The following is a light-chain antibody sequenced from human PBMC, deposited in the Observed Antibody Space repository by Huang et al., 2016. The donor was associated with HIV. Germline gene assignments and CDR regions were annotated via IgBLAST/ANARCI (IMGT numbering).Light chain of an antibody. V-gene: IGKV1-NL1*01. CDR1: QDIYNS. CDR3: QQYFSAPQT. CDR2: GAS. J-gene: IGKJ1*01. Sequence: DTQMTQSPSSLSASVGDRVIITCRASQDIYNSLAWYQQKPGRAPKLLLYGASRSESGVPSRCSGSGSGTDYTLTISRLQPEDFATYFCQQYFSAPQTFGQGTKVEVK.